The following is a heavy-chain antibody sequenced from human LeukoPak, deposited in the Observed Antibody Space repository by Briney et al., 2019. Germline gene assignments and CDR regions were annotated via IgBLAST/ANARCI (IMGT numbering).Heavy chain of an antibody. J-gene: IGHJ4*02. V-gene: IGHV3-21*01. CDR3: ARAACSSTSCMFPYYFDY. Sequence: GGSLRLSCAASGFTFSSYSMNWVRQAPGKGLEWVSSISSSSSYIYDADSVKGRFTISGDNAKNSLYLQMNSLRAEDTAVYYCARAACSSTSCMFPYYFDYWGQGTLVTVSS. CDR1: GFTFSSYS. CDR2: ISSSSSYI. D-gene: IGHD2-2*01.